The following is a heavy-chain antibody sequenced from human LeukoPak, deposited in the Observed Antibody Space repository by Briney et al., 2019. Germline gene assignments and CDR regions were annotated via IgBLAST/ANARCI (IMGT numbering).Heavy chain of an antibody. D-gene: IGHD4-23*01. Sequence: SETLSLTCSVSGGSISDFYWIWLRQPAGKGLEWIGRIYSSGNTNYNPSLKSRVTMSLDASKNQFSLKLTSVTAADTAVYYCARNSGDYWGQGTLVTVSS. J-gene: IGHJ4*02. CDR2: IYSSGNT. CDR1: GGSISDFY. V-gene: IGHV4-4*07. CDR3: ARNSGDY.